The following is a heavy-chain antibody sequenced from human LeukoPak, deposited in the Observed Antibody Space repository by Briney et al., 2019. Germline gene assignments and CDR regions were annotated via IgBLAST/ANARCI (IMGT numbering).Heavy chain of an antibody. V-gene: IGHV4-4*02. Sequence: PSETLSLTCAVSGGSISSSNWWSWVRQPPGKGLEWIGEIYHSGSTNYNPSLKSRVTISVDTSKNQFSLKLSSVTAADTAVYYCARRGGTSTAPSAEFDYWGQGTLVTVSS. D-gene: IGHD1-26*01. CDR2: IYHSGST. CDR1: GGSISSSNW. J-gene: IGHJ4*02. CDR3: ARRGGTSTAPSAEFDY.